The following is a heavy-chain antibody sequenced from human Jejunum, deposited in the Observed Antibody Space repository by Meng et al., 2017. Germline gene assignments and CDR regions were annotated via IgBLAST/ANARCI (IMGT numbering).Heavy chain of an antibody. CDR2: INPNSGGT. Sequence: ASVKVSCKASGYTFTGYYMHWVRQAPGQGLEWMGRINPNSGGTNYAQKFQGRVTMTRDTSISTAYMELSRLKSDDTAVYYCARSGEYGSGSYLIYWGQGTLVTVSS. CDR1: GYTFTGYY. J-gene: IGHJ4*02. D-gene: IGHD3-10*01. CDR3: ARSGEYGSGSYLIY. V-gene: IGHV1-2*06.